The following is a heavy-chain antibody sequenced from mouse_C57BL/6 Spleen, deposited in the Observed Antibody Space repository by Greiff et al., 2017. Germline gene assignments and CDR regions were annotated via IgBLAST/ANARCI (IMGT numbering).Heavy chain of an antibody. CDR2: INPNNGGT. V-gene: IGHV1-26*01. CDR1: GYTFTDYY. J-gene: IGHJ2*01. D-gene: IGHD2-2*01. Sequence: EVQLQQSGPELVKPGASVKISCKASGYTFTDYYMNWVKQSHGKSLEWIGDINPNNGGTSYNQKFKGKATLTVDKSSSTAYMELRSLTSEDSAVYYCARGGPIYYGYDGVYFDYWGQGTTLTVSS. CDR3: ARGGPIYYGYDGVYFDY.